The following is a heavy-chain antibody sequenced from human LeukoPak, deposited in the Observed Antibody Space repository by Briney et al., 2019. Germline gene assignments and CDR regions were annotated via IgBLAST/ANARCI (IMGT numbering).Heavy chain of an antibody. CDR3: ARSYGSGPQDY. D-gene: IGHD3-10*01. CDR1: GGSISSYY. V-gene: IGHV4-59*01. J-gene: IGHJ4*02. Sequence: PSETLSLTCTVSGGSISSYYWSWIRQPPGKGLEWIGYIYYSGSTNYNPSLKSRVTISVDPSKNQFSLKLSSATAADTAVYYCARSYGSGPQDYWGQGTLVTVSS. CDR2: IYYSGST.